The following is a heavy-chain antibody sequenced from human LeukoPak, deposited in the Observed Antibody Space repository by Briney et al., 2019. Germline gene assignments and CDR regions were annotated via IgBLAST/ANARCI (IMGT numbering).Heavy chain of an antibody. J-gene: IGHJ4*02. Sequence: PGGSLRLSCAASGFTFSSYEMNWVRQAPGKGLEWVSYISSSGSTIYYADSVKGRFTISRDNAKNSLYLQMNSLRAVDTAVYYCAREWSSGWTYDYWGQGTLVTVSS. CDR3: AREWSSGWTYDY. V-gene: IGHV3-48*03. CDR1: GFTFSSYE. CDR2: ISSSGSTI. D-gene: IGHD6-19*01.